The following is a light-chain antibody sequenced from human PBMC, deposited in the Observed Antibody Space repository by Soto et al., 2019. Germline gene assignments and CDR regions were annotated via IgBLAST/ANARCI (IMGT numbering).Light chain of an antibody. CDR2: DAS. V-gene: IGKV3-11*01. CDR1: QSVSSY. CDR3: QQRSNWPST. J-gene: IGKJ1*01. Sequence: EIVLTQSPATLSLSPGERATLSCRASQSVSSYLAWYQQKPGQAPRLLIHDASNRATGIPARFSGSGSGTDFTLTISSLEPEDFAVYYCQQRSNWPSTFGQGTKVEIK.